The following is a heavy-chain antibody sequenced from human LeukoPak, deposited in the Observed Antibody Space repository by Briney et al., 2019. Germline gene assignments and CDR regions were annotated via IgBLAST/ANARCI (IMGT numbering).Heavy chain of an antibody. V-gene: IGHV3-7*01. CDR1: GFTFSTYW. CDR3: ARDNMRDGGIAAAGTDY. J-gene: IGHJ4*02. D-gene: IGHD6-13*01. CDR2: IKQDGSEK. Sequence: PGGSLRPSCAASGFTFSTYWMSWVRQAPGKGLEWVANIKQDGSEKYYVDSVKGRLTISRDNAKNSLYLQMNSLRAEDTAVYYCARDNMRDGGIAAAGTDYWGQGTLVTVSS.